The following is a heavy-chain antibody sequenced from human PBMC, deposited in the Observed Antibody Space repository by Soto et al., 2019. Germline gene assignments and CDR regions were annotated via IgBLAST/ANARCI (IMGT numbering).Heavy chain of an antibody. CDR1: EFTFSSHG. Sequence: AGGSLRLSCAASEFTFSSHGMHWVRQAPGKGLEWVSGISGSGGSIYYADSVKGRFTISRDNFKNTLYLQMNSLRAEDTAVYYCVKDQGTDTPYCFDYWGLGTLVTVSS. J-gene: IGHJ4*02. CDR2: ISGSGGSI. CDR3: VKDQGTDTPYCFDY. V-gene: IGHV3-23*01.